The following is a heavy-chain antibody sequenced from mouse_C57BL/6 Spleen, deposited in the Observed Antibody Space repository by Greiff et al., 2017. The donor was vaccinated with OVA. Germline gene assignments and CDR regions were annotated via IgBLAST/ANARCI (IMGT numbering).Heavy chain of an antibody. CDR1: GFSFNTYA. J-gene: IGHJ1*03. D-gene: IGHD3-3*01. CDR3: VRHRGTGYFDV. Sequence: EVKLMESGGGLVQPKGSLKLSCAASGFSFNTYAMNWVRQAPGKGLEWVARIRSKSNNYATYYADSVKDRFTISRDDSESMLYLQMNNLKTEDTAMYYCVRHRGTGYFDVWGTGTTVTVSS. V-gene: IGHV10-1*01. CDR2: IRSKSNNYAT.